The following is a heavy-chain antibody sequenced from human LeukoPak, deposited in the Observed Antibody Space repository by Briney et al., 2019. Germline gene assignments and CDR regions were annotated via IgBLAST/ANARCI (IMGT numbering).Heavy chain of an antibody. CDR1: GYDFSSFD. CDR2: MNPNSGNS. D-gene: IGHD2-2*02. V-gene: IGHV1-8*01. J-gene: IGHJ4*02. Sequence: ASVKVSCKASGYDFSSFDVNWVRQAPGQGLEWMGWMNPNSGNSGYAQKFQGRVTMTRDTSISTAYMELINLRSDDTAVYYCARGTPYCSSASCYNFWGQGSLVTVSS. CDR3: ARGTPYCSSASCYNF.